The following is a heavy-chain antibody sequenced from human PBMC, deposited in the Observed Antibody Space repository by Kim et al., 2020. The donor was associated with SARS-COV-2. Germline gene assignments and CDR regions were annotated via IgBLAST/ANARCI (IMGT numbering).Heavy chain of an antibody. CDR2: IIPLFGTP. CDR3: AERGYSYGSSLEY. D-gene: IGHD5-18*01. CDR1: GGAFISFS. J-gene: IGHJ4*02. Sequence: SVKVSCKASGGAFISFSISWVRQAPGQGLEWMGGIIPLFGTPDYAQKFQGRVTITADESTTTVFMEMTSLRFDDTAVYYCAERGYSYGSSLEYWGQGTLVTVSS. V-gene: IGHV1-69*13.